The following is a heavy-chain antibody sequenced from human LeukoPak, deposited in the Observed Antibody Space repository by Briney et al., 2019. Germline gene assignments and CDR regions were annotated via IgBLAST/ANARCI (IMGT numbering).Heavy chain of an antibody. D-gene: IGHD3-3*01. J-gene: IGHJ6*02. CDR1: GGSISSGGYY. V-gene: IGHV4-31*03. CDR3: ARGGSVRFLEWSYYYYGVDV. Sequence: SETLSLTCTVSGGSISSGGYYWSWIRQHPGKGLEWIGYIYYSGSTYYNPSLKSRVTISVDTSKNQFSLKLSSVTAADTAVYYCARGGSVRFLEWSYYYYGVDVWGQGTTVTVSS. CDR2: IYYSGST.